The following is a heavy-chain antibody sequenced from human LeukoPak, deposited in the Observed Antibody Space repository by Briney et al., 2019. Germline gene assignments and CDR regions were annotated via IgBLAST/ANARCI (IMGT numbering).Heavy chain of an antibody. J-gene: IGHJ5*02. CDR1: GASIRRSSYY. D-gene: IGHD6-19*01. CDR2: LSDSGST. V-gene: IGHV4-39*01. Sequence: SETLSLTCTVSGASIRRSSYYWGWIRQPPGKGLEWIGSLSDSGSTYYSPSLKSRAGISVHTSRNQFLLKLTSVTVADTAVYYCARAERAVAGTGYFDPWGQGTLVTVSS. CDR3: ARAERAVAGTGYFDP.